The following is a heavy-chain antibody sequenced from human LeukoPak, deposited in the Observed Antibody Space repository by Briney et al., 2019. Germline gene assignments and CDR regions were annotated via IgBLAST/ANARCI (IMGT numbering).Heavy chain of an antibody. CDR3: ARVTGYRIEDYFDY. J-gene: IGHJ4*02. Sequence: SETLSLTCAVYGGSFSNYYWSWIRQPSGKGLEWIGEINHSGSTYYNPSLKSRVTISVDTSKNQFSLKLSSVTAADTAVYYCARVTGYRIEDYFDYWGQGTLVTVSS. CDR1: GGSFSNYY. CDR2: INHSGST. D-gene: IGHD6-13*01. V-gene: IGHV4-34*01.